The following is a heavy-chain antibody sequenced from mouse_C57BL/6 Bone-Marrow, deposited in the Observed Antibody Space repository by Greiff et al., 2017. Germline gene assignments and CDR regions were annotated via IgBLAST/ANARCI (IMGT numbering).Heavy chain of an antibody. V-gene: IGHV1-20*01. CDR2: INPYNGDT. CDR1: GYSFTGYF. Sequence: EVKLMESGPELVKPGDSVKISCKASGYSFTGYFMNWVMQSHGKSLEWIGRINPYNGDTFYTQKFKGQATLTVDKSSSTAHMELRSLTSEDSAVYYCSRATVVATRYVEVWGTGTTVTVSS. CDR3: SRATVVATRYVEV. J-gene: IGHJ1*03. D-gene: IGHD1-1*01.